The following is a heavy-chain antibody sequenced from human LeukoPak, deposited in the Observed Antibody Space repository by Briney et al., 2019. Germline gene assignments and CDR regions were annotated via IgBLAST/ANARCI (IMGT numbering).Heavy chain of an antibody. J-gene: IGHJ1*01. Sequence: GGSLRLSCAASGFTFSSYRMNWVRRAPGEGLEWVSSISSSGIYIYYVDSVKGRFTISRDNAKNSLYLQMDSLRAEDTAVYYCARGEGYCSSTSCYNGYSQQWGQGTLVTVSS. V-gene: IGHV3-21*01. CDR3: ARGEGYCSSTSCYNGYSQQ. D-gene: IGHD2-2*02. CDR1: GFTFSSYR. CDR2: ISSSGIYI.